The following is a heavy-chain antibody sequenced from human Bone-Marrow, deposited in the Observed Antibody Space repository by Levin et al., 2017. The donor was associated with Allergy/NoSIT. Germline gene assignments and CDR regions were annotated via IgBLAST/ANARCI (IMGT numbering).Heavy chain of an antibody. V-gene: IGHV3-30*18. CDR3: AKEIFGVQNYYYGLDV. CDR2: ISYDGNDS. D-gene: IGHD3-3*01. Sequence: QRWGSLRLSCAASGFTFTYYGMHWVRQAPGKGLEWVAVISYDGNDSNYADSVKGRFTISRDNSNNTLFLQVISLKPEDTAVYYCAKEIFGVQNYYYGLDVWGPGTTVTVSS. CDR1: GFTFTYYG. J-gene: IGHJ6*02.